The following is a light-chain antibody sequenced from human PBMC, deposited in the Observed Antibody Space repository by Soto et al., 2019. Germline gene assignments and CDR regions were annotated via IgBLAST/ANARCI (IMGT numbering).Light chain of an antibody. CDR2: KAS. J-gene: IGKJ1*01. CDR3: QQYNSYSWT. CDR1: ESISSW. Sequence: DIQMTQSPPTLSASAGDRVTITCRASESISSWLAWYQQKPGKAPKLLMYKASSLESGVPSRFSGSGSGTEFTLTISSLQPDDFATDYCQQYNSYSWTFGQVTKVDIK. V-gene: IGKV1-5*03.